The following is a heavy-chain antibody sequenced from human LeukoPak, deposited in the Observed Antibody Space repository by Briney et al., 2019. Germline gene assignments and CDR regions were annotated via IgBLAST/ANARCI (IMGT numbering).Heavy chain of an antibody. CDR2: IYHSGST. V-gene: IGHV4-4*02. Sequence: SETLSLTCAVSGGSISSSNWWSWVRQPPGKGLEWIGEIYHSGSTNYNPSLKSRVTISVDKSKNQFSLKLSSVTAADTAVYYCARDDYYGSGSYFKDYYYYYGMDVWGQGTTVTVSS. CDR1: GGSISSSNW. CDR3: ARDDYYGSGSYFKDYYYYYGMDV. J-gene: IGHJ6*02. D-gene: IGHD3-10*01.